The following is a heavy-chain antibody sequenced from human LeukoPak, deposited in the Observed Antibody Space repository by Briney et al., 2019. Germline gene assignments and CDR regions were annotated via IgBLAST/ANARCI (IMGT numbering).Heavy chain of an antibody. CDR3: ARDGGNSYGPFDY. V-gene: IGHV4-59*01. CDR1: GGSISSYY. Sequence: SETLSLTCTVSGGSISSYYWSWIRQPPGKGLEWIGYIYYSGSTNYNPSLKSRVTISVDTSKNQFSLKLSSVTAADTAVYYCARDGGNSYGPFDYWGQGTLVTVSS. CDR2: IYYSGST. D-gene: IGHD4-23*01. J-gene: IGHJ4*02.